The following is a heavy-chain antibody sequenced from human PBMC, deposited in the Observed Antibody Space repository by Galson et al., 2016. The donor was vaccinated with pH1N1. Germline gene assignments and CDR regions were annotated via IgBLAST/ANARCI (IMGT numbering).Heavy chain of an antibody. Sequence: SVKVSCKASGYIFTNSYIHWVRQAPGQGLEWMGIIIPSGGNTNYAQEFRGRLTMTRDTSTSTVYMELSSLRSEDTAMYYCVREPHRGARYFDFWGQGTQVTVSS. CDR1: GYIFTNSY. CDR3: VREPHRGARYFDF. V-gene: IGHV1-46*01. D-gene: IGHD6-25*01. CDR2: IIPSGGNT. J-gene: IGHJ4*02.